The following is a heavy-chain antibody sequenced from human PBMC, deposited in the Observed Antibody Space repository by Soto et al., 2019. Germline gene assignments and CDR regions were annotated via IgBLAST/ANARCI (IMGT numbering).Heavy chain of an antibody. V-gene: IGHV1-3*01. J-gene: IGHJ3*02. CDR3: ARAYYDYIWGSYLGAFDI. CDR2: INAGNGNT. Sequence: ASVKVSCKASGYTFTSYAMHWVRQAPGQRLEWMGWINAGNGNTKYSQKFQGRVTITRDTSASTACMELSSLRSEDTAVYYCARAYYDYIWGSYLGAFDIWGQGTMVTVSS. D-gene: IGHD3-16*02. CDR1: GYTFTSYA.